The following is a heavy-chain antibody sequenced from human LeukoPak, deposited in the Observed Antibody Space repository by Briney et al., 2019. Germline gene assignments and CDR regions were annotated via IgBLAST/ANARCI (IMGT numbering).Heavy chain of an antibody. Sequence: GGSLRLSCAASGFAFSSYTFHWVRQAPGKGLEWVSAISGDSRYIYYADSVRGRFTISRDNAENSLYLQMNSLRVEDTAVYYCARAPTVLVGYCSSSSCQADYWGQGTLVTVSS. CDR3: ARAPTVLVGYCSSSSCQADY. D-gene: IGHD2-2*01. J-gene: IGHJ4*02. CDR1: GFAFSSYT. V-gene: IGHV3-21*01. CDR2: ISGDSRYI.